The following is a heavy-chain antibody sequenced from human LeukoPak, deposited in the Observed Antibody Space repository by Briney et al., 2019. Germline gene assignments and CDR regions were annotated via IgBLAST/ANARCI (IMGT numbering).Heavy chain of an antibody. Sequence: GGSLRLSCAASGFTFSSYAMSWVRQAPGTGLEWVSAIGGSGGSTYYADSVKGRFTISRDNSKNTLYLQMNSLRAEDTAVYYCAKSFYSSSWYVYWGQGTLVTVSS. D-gene: IGHD6-13*01. CDR1: GFTFSSYA. CDR2: IGGSGGST. J-gene: IGHJ4*02. CDR3: AKSFYSSSWYVY. V-gene: IGHV3-23*01.